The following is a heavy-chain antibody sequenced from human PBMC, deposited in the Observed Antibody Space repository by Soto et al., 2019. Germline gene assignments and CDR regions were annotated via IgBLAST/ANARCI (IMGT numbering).Heavy chain of an antibody. V-gene: IGHV3-7*01. CDR1: GFTFWCDL. Sequence: GGSLRLSCVASGFTFWCDLMSWVRQAPGKGLEWVANIKQDGSEKYYVDSVKGRFTISRDNAKNSLYLQMNSLRAEDTAVYYCARGLLDIWGQGTMVTVSS. CDR3: ARGLLDI. CDR2: IKQDGSEK. J-gene: IGHJ3*02. D-gene: IGHD3-10*01.